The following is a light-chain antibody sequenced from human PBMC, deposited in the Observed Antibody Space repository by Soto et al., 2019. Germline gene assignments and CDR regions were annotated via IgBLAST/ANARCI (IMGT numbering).Light chain of an antibody. Sequence: EIVMTQSPATLSLSPGERVTLSCRASQSVSSKLAWYQQKPGQAPRLLIYGASIRATDIPARFSGSGSGTEFTLTISRLQSEGFAIFYCQQYSNWPYTFGQGTKLEIK. CDR3: QQYSNWPYT. V-gene: IGKV3-15*01. J-gene: IGKJ2*01. CDR1: QSVSSK. CDR2: GAS.